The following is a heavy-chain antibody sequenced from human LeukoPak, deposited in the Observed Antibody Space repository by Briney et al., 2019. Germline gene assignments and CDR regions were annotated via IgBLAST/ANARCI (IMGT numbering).Heavy chain of an antibody. J-gene: IGHJ6*03. CDR2: INHSGST. V-gene: IGHV4-34*01. Sequence: SETLSLTCAVYGGSFSGYYWSWIRQPPGKGLEWIGEINHSGSTNYNPSLKSRVTISVDTSKNQFSLKLSSVTAADTAVYYCARLKNFAHYDILTGSYPYYYYMDVWGKGTTVTISS. CDR3: ARLKNFAHYDILTGSYPYYYYMDV. D-gene: IGHD3-9*01. CDR1: GGSFSGYY.